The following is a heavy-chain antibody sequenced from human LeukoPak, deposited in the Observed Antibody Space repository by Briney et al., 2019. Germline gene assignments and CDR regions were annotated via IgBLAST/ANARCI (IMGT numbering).Heavy chain of an antibody. CDR2: INPNSGGT. CDR3: ARQEGKVAASNWFEP. V-gene: IGHV1-2*02. CDR1: GYTFTGYY. J-gene: IGHJ5*02. Sequence: ASVKVSCKASGYTFTGYYMHWVRQAPGQGLEWMGWINPNSGGTNYAQKFQGRVTMTRDTSISTAYMELSRLRSDDTAVYYCARQEGKVAASNWFEPWGQGTLVTVSS. D-gene: IGHD2-15*01.